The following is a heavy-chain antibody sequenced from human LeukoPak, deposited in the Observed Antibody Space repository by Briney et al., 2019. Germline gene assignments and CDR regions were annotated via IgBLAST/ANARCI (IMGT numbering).Heavy chain of an antibody. D-gene: IGHD2-15*01. Sequence: GGSLRLSCAASGFTFSSYAMSWVRQAPGKGLEWVSAISGSGGSTYYADSVKGRFTISRDNSKNTPYLQMNSLRAEDTAVYYCAKSRSGGGSCYNYWGQGTLVTVSS. V-gene: IGHV3-23*01. CDR1: GFTFSSYA. CDR2: ISGSGGST. CDR3: AKSRSGGGSCYNY. J-gene: IGHJ4*02.